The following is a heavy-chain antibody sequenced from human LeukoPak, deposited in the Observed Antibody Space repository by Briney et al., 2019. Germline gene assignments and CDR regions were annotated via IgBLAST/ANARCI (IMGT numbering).Heavy chain of an antibody. CDR3: AIKQEGYCSGGSCYYFDY. D-gene: IGHD2-15*01. Sequence: GGSLRLSCAASGFTVSSNYMSWVRQAPGKGLEWVSVIYSGGSTYYADSVKGRFTISRDNSKNTLYLQMNSLRAGDTAVYYCAIKQEGYCSGGSCYYFDYWGQGTLVTVSS. V-gene: IGHV3-66*01. J-gene: IGHJ4*02. CDR1: GFTVSSNY. CDR2: IYSGGST.